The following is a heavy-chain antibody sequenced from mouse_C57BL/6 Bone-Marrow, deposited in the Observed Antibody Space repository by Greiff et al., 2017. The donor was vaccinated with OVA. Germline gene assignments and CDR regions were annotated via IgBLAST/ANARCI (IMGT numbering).Heavy chain of an antibody. CDR3: TTGGWFAY. Sequence: EVQLQQSGGELVRPGASVKLSCTASGFNIKDDYMHWVKQRPEQGLEWIGWIDPENGDTEYASKFQGKATITADTSSNTAYLQLSSLTSEDTAVYYCTTGGWFAYWGQGTLVTVSA. V-gene: IGHV14-4*01. CDR1: GFNIKDDY. CDR2: IDPENGDT. J-gene: IGHJ3*01.